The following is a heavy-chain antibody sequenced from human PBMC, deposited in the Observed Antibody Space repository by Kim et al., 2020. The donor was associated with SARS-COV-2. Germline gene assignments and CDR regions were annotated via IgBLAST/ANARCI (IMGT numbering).Heavy chain of an antibody. V-gene: IGHV3-7*01. J-gene: IGHJ4*02. Sequence: YDVDSVKGRFTISRANAKNSLYLQMNSLRAEDTAVYYCARGLSWSGYSVYWGQGTLVTVSS. CDR3: ARGLSWSGYSVY. D-gene: IGHD3-3*01.